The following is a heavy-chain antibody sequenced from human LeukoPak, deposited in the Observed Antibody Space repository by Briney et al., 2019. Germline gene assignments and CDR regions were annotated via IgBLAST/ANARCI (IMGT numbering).Heavy chain of an antibody. Sequence: GGSLRLSCAASGFTFSSYWMNWVRQAPGKGLVWVSHINSDGSVTNYADSVKGRFTISRDNAKNTLYLQMNSLRAEDTAVYYCARDSLGMSTLDSWGQGTLVTVSS. CDR2: INSDGSVT. CDR1: GFTFSSYW. V-gene: IGHV3-74*01. CDR3: ARDSLGMSTLDS. D-gene: IGHD5/OR15-5a*01. J-gene: IGHJ4*02.